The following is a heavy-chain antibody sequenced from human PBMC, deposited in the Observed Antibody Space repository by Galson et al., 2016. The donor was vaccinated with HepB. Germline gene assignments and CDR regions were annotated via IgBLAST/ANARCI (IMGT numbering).Heavy chain of an antibody. Sequence: SVKVSCKGSGYSFNSYALHWVRQAPGQRLEWVGWINAGNGNTRSSQKFQGRVTITSDTSASTVYMELSSLRPEDTAIYYCARGDYDILTGYYVASFDVWGQGTMGSVSS. J-gene: IGHJ3*01. CDR3: ARGDYDILTGYYVASFDV. V-gene: IGHV1-3*01. CDR1: GYSFNSYA. CDR2: INAGNGNT. D-gene: IGHD3-9*01.